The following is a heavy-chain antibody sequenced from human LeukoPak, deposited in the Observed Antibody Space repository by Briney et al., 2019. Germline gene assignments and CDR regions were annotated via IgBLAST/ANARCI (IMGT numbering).Heavy chain of an antibody. Sequence: PGGSLRLSCAASGFTFSRYGMHWVRQAPGKGLEWVAFIWYDGSNKYYADSVKGRFTISRDNSKNTLYLQMNSLRAEDTAVYYCARDIAVAGSWNIWGQGTMVTVSS. J-gene: IGHJ3*02. CDR2: IWYDGSNK. CDR1: GFTFSRYG. CDR3: ARDIAVAGSWNI. D-gene: IGHD6-19*01. V-gene: IGHV3-33*01.